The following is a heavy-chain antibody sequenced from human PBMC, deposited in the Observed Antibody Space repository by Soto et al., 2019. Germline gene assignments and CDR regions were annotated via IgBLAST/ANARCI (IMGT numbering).Heavy chain of an antibody. D-gene: IGHD6-13*01. J-gene: IGHJ4*02. CDR1: GFTFSGLG. Sequence: WGSLRLSCAASGFTFSGLGMHWVRQAPGKGLEWVAVMSYDGSNKYYADSVKGRFTISRDNSQNTLYLQMNSLRAEDTAVYYCAKAAAGTFYFDYWGQGTLVTVSS. CDR3: AKAAAGTFYFDY. V-gene: IGHV3-33*05. CDR2: MSYDGSNK.